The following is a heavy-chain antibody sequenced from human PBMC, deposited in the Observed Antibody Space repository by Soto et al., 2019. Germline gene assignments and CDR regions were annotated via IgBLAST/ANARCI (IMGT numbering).Heavy chain of an antibody. V-gene: IGHV4-59*12. Sequence: SGTRSLTGTVSGGSICSYFWSWIRQPPGKGLEGIGYIYYSGSTNYNPSLNSRVTISVDTSKNQFSLKLSSVTAADTAVYYCARFIAVAGISSFGPGPKNNYYYYGMDVWGQGTMVTVSS. J-gene: IGHJ6*02. CDR3: ARFIAVAGISSFGPGPKNNYYYYGMDV. CDR1: GGSICSYF. CDR2: IYYSGST. D-gene: IGHD6-19*01.